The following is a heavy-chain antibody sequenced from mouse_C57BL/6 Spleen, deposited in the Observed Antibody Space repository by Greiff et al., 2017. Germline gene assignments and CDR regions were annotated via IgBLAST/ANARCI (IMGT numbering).Heavy chain of an antibody. V-gene: IGHV5-17*01. CDR2: SSSGSSTI. D-gene: IGHD2-1*01. CDR3: AREDYGTPWFAY. Sequence: EVMLVGSGGGLVKPGGSLKLSCAASGFTFSAYGMHWVRQAPEKGLEVVAYSSSGSSTIYYADTVKGRFTISRDNAKNTLFLQMTSLRSEDTAMYYCAREDYGTPWFAYWGQGTLVTVSA. J-gene: IGHJ3*01. CDR1: GFTFSAYG.